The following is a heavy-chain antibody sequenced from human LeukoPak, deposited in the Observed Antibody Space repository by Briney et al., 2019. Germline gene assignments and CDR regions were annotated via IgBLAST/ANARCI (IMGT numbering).Heavy chain of an antibody. D-gene: IGHD2-15*01. CDR1: GYTFTGYY. J-gene: IGHJ5*02. CDR2: INPNSGGT. CDR3: ARVRYCSGGSCYSVNWFDP. V-gene: IGHV1-2*02. Sequence: ASVKVSCKASGYTFTGYYMHWVRQAPGQGLEWMGWINPNSGGTNYAQKFQGRVTMTRDTSISTAYMELSRLRSDDTAVYYCARVRYCSGGSCYSVNWFDPWGQGTLVTVSS.